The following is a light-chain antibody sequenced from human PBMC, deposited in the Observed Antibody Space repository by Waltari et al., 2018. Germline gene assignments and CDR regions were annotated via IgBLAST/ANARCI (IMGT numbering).Light chain of an antibody. V-gene: IGLV2-23*02. Sequence: QSALTQPASVSGSPGQSITISCTGTSSDVVTYHLVSWYQHHPDKAPKLMIYEVSQRPSGISNRFSGSKSGNTASLTISGLQAEDEADYYCCSYVGSSTWVFGGGTKLTVL. CDR2: EVS. CDR3: CSYVGSSTWV. J-gene: IGLJ3*02. CDR1: SSDVVTYHL.